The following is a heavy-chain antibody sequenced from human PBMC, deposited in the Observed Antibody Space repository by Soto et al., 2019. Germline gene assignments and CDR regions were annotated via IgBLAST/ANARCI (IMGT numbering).Heavy chain of an antibody. Sequence: PSETLSFTCTVSGGSISSSSYYWGWIRQPPGKGLEWIGSIYYSGSTYYNPSLKSRVTISVDTSKNQFSLKLSSVTAADTAVYYCARLDTAMAPFDYWGQGTLVTVSS. CDR1: GGSISSSSYY. J-gene: IGHJ4*02. CDR3: ARLDTAMAPFDY. CDR2: IYYSGST. D-gene: IGHD5-18*01. V-gene: IGHV4-39*01.